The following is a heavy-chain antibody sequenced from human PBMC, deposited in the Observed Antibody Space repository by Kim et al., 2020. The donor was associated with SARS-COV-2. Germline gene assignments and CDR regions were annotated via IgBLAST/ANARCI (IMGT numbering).Heavy chain of an antibody. V-gene: IGHV4-39*01. CDR3: ARHGKSYDFWSGNPNWFDP. Sequence: SETLSLTCTVSGGSISSSSYYWGWIRQPPGKGLEWIGSIYYSGSTYYNPSLKSRVTISVDTSKNQFSLKLSSVTAADTAVYYCARHGKSYDFWSGNPNWFDPWGQGTLVTVSS. CDR2: IYYSGST. J-gene: IGHJ5*02. CDR1: GGSISSSSYY. D-gene: IGHD3-3*01.